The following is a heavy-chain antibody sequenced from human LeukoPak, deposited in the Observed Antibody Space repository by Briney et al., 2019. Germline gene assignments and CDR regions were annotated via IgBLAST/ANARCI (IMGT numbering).Heavy chain of an antibody. CDR3: AKVGDHNWFDP. CDR1: GFTFSSYG. CDR2: ISYDGSNK. V-gene: IGHV3-30*18. J-gene: IGHJ5*02. Sequence: GGSLRLSCAASGFTFSSYGMHWVRQAPGKGLEWVAVISYDGSNKYYADSVKGRFTISRDNSKNTLYLQMNSLRAEDTAVYYCAKVGDHNWFDPWGQGSLVTVSS.